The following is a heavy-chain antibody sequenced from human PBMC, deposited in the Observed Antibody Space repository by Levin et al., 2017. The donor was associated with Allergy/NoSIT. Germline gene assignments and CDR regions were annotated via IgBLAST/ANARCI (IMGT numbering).Heavy chain of an antibody. V-gene: IGHV3-7*01. CDR1: GFTFSIYW. CDR3: ARDRGSDRFDY. Sequence: AGGSLRLSCAASGFTFSIYWMSWVRQAPGKGLEWVANIRQDGSEKYYVDSVKGRFTISRDNAKNSLDLQMNSLRAEDTAGYYCARDRGSDRFDYWGQGTLVTVSS. D-gene: IGHD1-14*01. J-gene: IGHJ4*02. CDR2: IRQDGSEK.